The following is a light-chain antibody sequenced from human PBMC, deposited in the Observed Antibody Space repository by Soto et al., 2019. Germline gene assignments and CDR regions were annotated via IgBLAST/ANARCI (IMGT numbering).Light chain of an antibody. CDR1: QSISSS. J-gene: IGKJ2*01. CDR3: QQYNNGPTYT. CDR2: GAS. V-gene: IGKV3-15*01. Sequence: EIVMTQSPATLSVSPGERATLSCRASQSISSSLAWYQQKPGQAPRLLIYGASTRATGISARFSGSGSGTEFTLTISSLQSEDFAVYYCQQYNNGPTYTFGQGTKLVIK.